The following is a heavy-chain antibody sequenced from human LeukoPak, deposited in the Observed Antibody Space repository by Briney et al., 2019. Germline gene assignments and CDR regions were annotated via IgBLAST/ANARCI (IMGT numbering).Heavy chain of an antibody. V-gene: IGHV4-34*01. CDR2: INHSGST. CDR3: ARSPPSSSGWYEAYYMDV. D-gene: IGHD6-19*01. J-gene: IGHJ6*03. Sequence: SETLSLTCAVYGGSFSGYYWSWIRQPPGKGLEWIGEINHSGSTNYNPSLKSRVTISVDTSKNQFSLKLSSVTAEDTAVYYCARSPPSSSGWYEAYYMDVWGKGTTVTVSS. CDR1: GGSFSGYY.